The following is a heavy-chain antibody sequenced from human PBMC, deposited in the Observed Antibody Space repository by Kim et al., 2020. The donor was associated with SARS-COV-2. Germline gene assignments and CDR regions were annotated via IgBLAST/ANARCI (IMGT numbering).Heavy chain of an antibody. CDR3: ARICGGGSRSVDY. D-gene: IGHD2-15*01. J-gene: IGHJ4*02. CDR2: IKSDGTTT. Sequence: GGSLRLSCAASQFTFSTYWMHWVRQAPGKGLVWVANIKSDGTTTNYADSVKGRFTISRDNAKNTLYLQMNSLRVEDTAVYYCARICGGGSRSVDYWGQGTLVTVSS. CDR1: QFTFSTYW. V-gene: IGHV3-74*01.